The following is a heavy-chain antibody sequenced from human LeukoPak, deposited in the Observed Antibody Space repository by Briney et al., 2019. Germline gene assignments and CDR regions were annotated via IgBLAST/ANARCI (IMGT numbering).Heavy chain of an antibody. Sequence: GGSLRLSCAASGFTFDDYAMHWVRQAPGKGLEWVSRINSDGSSTSYADSVKGRFAISRDNAKNTLYLQMNSLRAEDTAVYYCARIGIEGYYYYYMDVWGKGTTVTVSS. D-gene: IGHD1-26*01. CDR1: GFTFDDYA. V-gene: IGHV3-74*01. CDR3: ARIGIEGYYYYYMDV. CDR2: INSDGSST. J-gene: IGHJ6*03.